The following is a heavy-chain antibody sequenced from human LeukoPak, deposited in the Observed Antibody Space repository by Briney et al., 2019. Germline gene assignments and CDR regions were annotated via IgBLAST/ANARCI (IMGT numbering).Heavy chain of an antibody. CDR1: GGSFSSYY. J-gene: IGHJ4*02. CDR2: IYTSGST. CDR3: ARGYGTVVTPGYFDY. V-gene: IGHV4-59*10. D-gene: IGHD4-23*01. Sequence: PSETLSLTCAVYGGSFSSYYWSWIRQPAGKGLEWIGRIYTSGSTNYNPSLKSRVTMSVDTSKNQFSLKLSSVTAADTAVYYCARGYGTVVTPGYFDYWGWGTLVTVSS.